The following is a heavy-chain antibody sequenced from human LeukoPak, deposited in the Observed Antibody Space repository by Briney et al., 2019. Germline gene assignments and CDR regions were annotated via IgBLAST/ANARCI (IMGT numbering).Heavy chain of an antibody. CDR3: ATEGDFWSGHRLYHAFDI. J-gene: IGHJ3*02. CDR1: GYTLTELS. D-gene: IGHD3-3*01. V-gene: IGHV1-24*01. Sequence: ASVKVSCKVSGYTLTELSMHWVRQAPGKGLEWMGGFDPEDGETIYAQKFQGRVTRTEDTSTDAAYMELSSLRSADTAVYYCATEGDFWSGHRLYHAFDIWGQGTMVTVSS. CDR2: FDPEDGET.